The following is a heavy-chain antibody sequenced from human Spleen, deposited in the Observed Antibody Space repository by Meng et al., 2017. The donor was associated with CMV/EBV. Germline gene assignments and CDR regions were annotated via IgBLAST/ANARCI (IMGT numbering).Heavy chain of an antibody. Sequence: ESLKISCAASGFTFSSYAMSWVRQAPGKGLEWIGYIYYSGSTNYNPSLKSRVTISLDTSKNQFSLKLSSVTAADTALYYCARDPQYSSSSGGYWYFDLWGRGTLVTVSS. J-gene: IGHJ2*01. D-gene: IGHD6-6*01. V-gene: IGHV4-59*01. CDR1: GFTFSSYA. CDR3: ARDPQYSSSSGGYWYFDL. CDR2: IYYSGST.